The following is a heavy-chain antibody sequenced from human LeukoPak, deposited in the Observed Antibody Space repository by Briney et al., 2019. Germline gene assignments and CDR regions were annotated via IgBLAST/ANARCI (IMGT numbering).Heavy chain of an antibody. CDR2: FDPEDGET. V-gene: IGHV1-24*01. CDR3: ARARYRRGSYSQNWFDP. J-gene: IGHJ5*02. Sequence: ASVKVSCKVSGYTLTELSMHWVRQAPGKGLEWMGGFDPEDGETIYAQKFQGRVTMTEDTSTDTAYMELSSLRSEDTAVYYCARARYRRGSYSQNWFDPWGQGTLVTVSS. CDR1: GYTLTELS. D-gene: IGHD1-26*01.